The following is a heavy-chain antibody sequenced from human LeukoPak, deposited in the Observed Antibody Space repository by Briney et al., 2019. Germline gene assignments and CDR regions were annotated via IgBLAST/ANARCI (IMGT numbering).Heavy chain of an antibody. V-gene: IGHV3-30*02. D-gene: IGHD3-3*01. Sequence: GGSLRLSCAASGFTFSSYSMNWVRQAPGKGLEWVAFIRYDGSNKYYADSVKGRFTISRDNSKNTLYLQMNSLRAEDTAVYYCAKDVLRFLEWLFAFDYWGQGTLVTVSS. CDR1: GFTFSSYS. CDR3: AKDVLRFLEWLFAFDY. J-gene: IGHJ4*02. CDR2: IRYDGSNK.